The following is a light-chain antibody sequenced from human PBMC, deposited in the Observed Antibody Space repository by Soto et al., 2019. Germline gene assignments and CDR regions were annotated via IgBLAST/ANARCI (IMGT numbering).Light chain of an antibody. CDR3: QQYGSSPFT. CDR2: GAS. Sequence: EIVLTQSPGTLSLSPGDRATLSCRASQSVSSTYLAWYQQKPGQAPRLLIYGASSRATGIPDRFSGSGSGTDFTLTISRLEPEDFAVYYCQQYGSSPFTFAGGTKVEIK. J-gene: IGKJ4*01. V-gene: IGKV3-20*01. CDR1: QSVSSTY.